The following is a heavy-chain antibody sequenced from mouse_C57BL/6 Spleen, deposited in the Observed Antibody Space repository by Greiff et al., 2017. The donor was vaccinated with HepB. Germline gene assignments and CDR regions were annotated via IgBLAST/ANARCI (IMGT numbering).Heavy chain of an antibody. D-gene: IGHD1-1*01. CDR2: IHPNSGST. CDR1: GYTFTSYW. J-gene: IGHJ4*01. Sequence: QVQLQQSGAELVKPGASVKLSCKASGYTFTSYWMHWVKQRPGQGLEWIGMIHPNSGSTNYNEKFKSKATLTVDKSSSTAYMQLSSLTSEDSAVYYCARKGLYYYGSSPYAMDYWGQGTSVTVSS. CDR3: ARKGLYYYGSSPYAMDY. V-gene: IGHV1-64*01.